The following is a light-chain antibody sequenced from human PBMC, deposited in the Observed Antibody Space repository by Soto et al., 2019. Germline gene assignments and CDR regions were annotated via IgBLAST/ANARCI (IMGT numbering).Light chain of an antibody. CDR1: QTIRSW. J-gene: IGKJ1*01. CDR3: KHYNIYPWT. V-gene: IGKV1-5*01. Sequence: DIQMTQSPSTLSASVGDRVTITCRASQTIRSWLAWYQQKPGKAPNLLIYDASSLESGVPSRLSGSGSGTEFTLTIGSLQPDDSATYCCKHYNIYPWTFGQGPKVEIK. CDR2: DAS.